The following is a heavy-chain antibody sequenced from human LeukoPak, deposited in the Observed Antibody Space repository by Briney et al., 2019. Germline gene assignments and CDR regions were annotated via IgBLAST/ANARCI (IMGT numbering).Heavy chain of an antibody. Sequence: PGGSLRLSCAASGFTFSSYEMHWVRQATGKGLEFVSGIGTTGDTYYQGSVKDRFSISRENAKNSLYLQMNSLRAGDTAVYYCARVGYNYGYDYWGQGTLVTVSS. CDR3: ARVGYNYGYDY. V-gene: IGHV3-13*01. D-gene: IGHD5-18*01. CDR1: GFTFSSYE. J-gene: IGHJ4*02. CDR2: IGTTGDT.